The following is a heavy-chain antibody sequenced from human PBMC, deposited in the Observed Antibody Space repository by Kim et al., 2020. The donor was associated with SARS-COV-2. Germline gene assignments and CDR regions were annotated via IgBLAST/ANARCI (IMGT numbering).Heavy chain of an antibody. Sequence: SETLSLTCTVSGVSISSVSYYWDWIRQPPGKGLEWIGSIYHSGSSGNTYYNSSLTSRVTISVDTSKNQFSLELSSVAAADTAVYYCATQRGGRWFDPWG. CDR3: ATQRGGRWFDP. D-gene: IGHD3-16*01. CDR1: GVSISSVSYY. J-gene: IGHJ5*02. V-gene: IGHV4-39*01. CDR2: IYHSGSSGNT.